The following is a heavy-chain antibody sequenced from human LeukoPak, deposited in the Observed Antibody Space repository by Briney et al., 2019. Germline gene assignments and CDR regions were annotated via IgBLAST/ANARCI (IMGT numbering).Heavy chain of an antibody. CDR1: GYTFTSYD. Sequence: ASVKVSCKASGYTFTSYDISWVRQAPGQGPEWMGWINIYNGNTNYAQKLQGRVTMTIDTSTSTAYMELRSLRSEDTAVYYCARGDYPLYYFDYWGQGTLVTVSS. D-gene: IGHD4-17*01. CDR3: ARGDYPLYYFDY. CDR2: INIYNGNT. V-gene: IGHV1-18*01. J-gene: IGHJ4*02.